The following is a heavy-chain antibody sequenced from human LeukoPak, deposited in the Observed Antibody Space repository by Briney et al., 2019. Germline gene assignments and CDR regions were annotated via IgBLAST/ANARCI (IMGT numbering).Heavy chain of an antibody. J-gene: IGHJ4*02. CDR1: GFTFSSYG. Sequence: GGSLRLSCAASGFTFSSYGMHWVRQAPGKGLEWVAFIRYDGSNKYYADSVKGRFTISRDNAKNSLYLQMNSLRAEDTALYYCARVSTIFGVSGGFDYWGQGTLVTVSS. D-gene: IGHD3-3*01. CDR2: IRYDGSNK. V-gene: IGHV3-30*02. CDR3: ARVSTIFGVSGGFDY.